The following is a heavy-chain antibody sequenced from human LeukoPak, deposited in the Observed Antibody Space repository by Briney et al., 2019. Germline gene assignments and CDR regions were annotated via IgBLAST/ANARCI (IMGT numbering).Heavy chain of an antibody. CDR1: GFTFSGYW. CDR3: ARRGKYSYNWYNDY. CDR2: MNSDGRST. D-gene: IGHD6-13*01. V-gene: IGHV3-74*01. J-gene: IGHJ4*02. Sequence: GGSLRLSCAASGFTFSGYWMHWVRQDPGKGLVWVSRMNSDGRSTNYADSVKGRFTISRDNAKNTLYLQMNSLRAEDTAVYYCARRGKYSYNWYNDYWGQGTLVTVSS.